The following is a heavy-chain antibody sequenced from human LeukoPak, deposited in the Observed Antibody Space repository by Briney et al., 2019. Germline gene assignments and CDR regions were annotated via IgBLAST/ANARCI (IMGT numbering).Heavy chain of an antibody. Sequence: GGSLRLSCAASGFNFRSYAMSWVRQAPGEGLEWVSGITGSGGSTYYADSVKGRFTVSRDNSKNTLYLQVNNLRAEDTAVYYCAQDVGIAVAGTDYFQHWGQGTLVTVSS. CDR1: GFNFRSYA. D-gene: IGHD6-13*01. J-gene: IGHJ1*01. V-gene: IGHV3-23*01. CDR2: ITGSGGST. CDR3: AQDVGIAVAGTDYFQH.